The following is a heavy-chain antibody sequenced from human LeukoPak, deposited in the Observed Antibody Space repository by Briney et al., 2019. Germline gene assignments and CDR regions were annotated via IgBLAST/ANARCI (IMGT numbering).Heavy chain of an antibody. V-gene: IGHV4-61*02. D-gene: IGHD3-3*01. CDR3: ASHDFWSGNNDY. J-gene: IGHJ4*02. CDR2: IYTSGST. CDR1: GGSISSSSYY. Sequence: SETLSLTCTVSGGSISSSSYYWGWIRQPPGKGLEWIGRIYTSGSTNYNPSLKSRVTISVDTSKNQFSLKLSSVTAADTAVYYCASHDFWSGNNDYWGQGTLVTVSS.